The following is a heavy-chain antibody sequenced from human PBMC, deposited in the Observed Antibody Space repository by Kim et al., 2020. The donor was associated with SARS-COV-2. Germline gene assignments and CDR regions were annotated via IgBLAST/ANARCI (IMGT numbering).Heavy chain of an antibody. J-gene: IGHJ4*02. Sequence: GGSLRLSCAASGFTFSSYAMHWVRQAPGKGLEWVAVISYDGSNKYYADSVKGRFTISRDNSKNTLYLQMNSLRAEDTAVYYCARAERMAVAGKVDYWGQGTLVTVSS. D-gene: IGHD6-19*01. CDR1: GFTFSSYA. V-gene: IGHV3-30*04. CDR2: ISYDGSNK. CDR3: ARAERMAVAGKVDY.